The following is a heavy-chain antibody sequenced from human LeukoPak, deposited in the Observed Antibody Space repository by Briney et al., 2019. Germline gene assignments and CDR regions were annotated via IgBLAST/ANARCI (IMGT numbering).Heavy chain of an antibody. CDR2: IKSKTDGGTT. D-gene: IGHD3-10*01. CDR3: TTLYGSGSYSPQVYYYYYYMDV. Sequence: GGSLRLSCAASGFTFSNAWMSWVRQAPGKGLEWVGRIKSKTDGGTTDYAAPVKGRFTISRDDSKNTLYLQMNSLKTEDTAVYYCTTLYGSGSYSPQVYYYYYYMDVWGKGTTVTVSS. CDR1: GFTFSNAW. J-gene: IGHJ6*03. V-gene: IGHV3-15*01.